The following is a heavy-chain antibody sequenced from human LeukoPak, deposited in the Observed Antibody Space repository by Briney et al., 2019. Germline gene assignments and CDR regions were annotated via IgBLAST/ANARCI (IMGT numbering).Heavy chain of an antibody. CDR1: GFTFSSYW. CDR2: INSDGSST. V-gene: IGHV3-74*01. D-gene: IGHD2-15*01. J-gene: IGHJ4*02. CDR3: ARVGYCSGGSCYSRVLDPLDY. Sequence: GGSLRLSCAASGFTFSSYWMHWVRQAPGKGLVWVSRINSDGSSTSYADSVKGRFTISRDNAKNTLYLQMNSLRAEDTAVYYCARVGYCSGGSCYSRVLDPLDYWGQGTLVTVSS.